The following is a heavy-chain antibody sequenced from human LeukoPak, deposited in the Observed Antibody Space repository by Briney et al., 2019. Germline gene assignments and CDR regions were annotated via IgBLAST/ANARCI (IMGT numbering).Heavy chain of an antibody. D-gene: IGHD2-21*02. Sequence: GGSLRLSCAVSGLSFSNYWMHWVRQDPGKGLMWVSYISSDGSVTKYAASVKGRFTISRDNAVNTLYLQMNSLRVEDTAVYYCVRGSLRLPRSTPDYWGQGTLVTVSS. CDR2: ISSDGSVT. J-gene: IGHJ4*02. V-gene: IGHV3-74*03. CDR3: VRGSLRLPRSTPDY. CDR1: GLSFSNYW.